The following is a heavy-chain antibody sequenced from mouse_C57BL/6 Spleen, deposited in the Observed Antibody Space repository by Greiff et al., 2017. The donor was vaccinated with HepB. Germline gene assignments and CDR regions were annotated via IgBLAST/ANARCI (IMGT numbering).Heavy chain of an antibody. J-gene: IGHJ2*01. CDR2: INPNNGGT. D-gene: IGHD1-1*01. V-gene: IGHV1-18*01. CDR3: AREGPITTGYFDY. CDR1: GYTFTDYN. Sequence: VQLQQSGPELVKPGASVKIPCKASGYTFTDYNMDWVKQSHGKSLEWIGDINPNNGGTIYNQKFKGKATLTVDKSSSTAYMELRSLTSEDTAVYYCAREGPITTGYFDYWGQGTTLTVSS.